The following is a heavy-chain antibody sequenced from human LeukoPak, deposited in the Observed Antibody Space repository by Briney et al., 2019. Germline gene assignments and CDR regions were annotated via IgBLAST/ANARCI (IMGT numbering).Heavy chain of an antibody. V-gene: IGHV1-3*03. CDR1: GYTFTRFP. Sequence: ASVKVSCKASGYTFTRFPMHWVRQAPGQRLEWMGWINPGNGYTKYSEAFQGRVTITTDTFASTAYMELSSLRFEDMAVYYCARDPGFGELFSYMDVWGKGTTVTVSS. J-gene: IGHJ6*03. D-gene: IGHD3-10*01. CDR3: ARDPGFGELFSYMDV. CDR2: INPGNGYT.